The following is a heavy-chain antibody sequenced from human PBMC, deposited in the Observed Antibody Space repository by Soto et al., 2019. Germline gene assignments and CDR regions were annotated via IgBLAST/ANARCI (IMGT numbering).Heavy chain of an antibody. CDR3: ARVLGIAPGIAVAGTRDYYYYGMDV. V-gene: IGHV1-69*13. CDR2: IIPIFGTA. D-gene: IGHD6-19*01. Sequence: SVKVSCKASGGTFSSYAISWVRQAPGQGLEWMGGIIPIFGTANYAQKFQGRVTITADESTSTAYMELSSLRSEDTAVYYCARVLGIAPGIAVAGTRDYYYYGMDVWGQGTTVTVSS. J-gene: IGHJ6*02. CDR1: GGTFSSYA.